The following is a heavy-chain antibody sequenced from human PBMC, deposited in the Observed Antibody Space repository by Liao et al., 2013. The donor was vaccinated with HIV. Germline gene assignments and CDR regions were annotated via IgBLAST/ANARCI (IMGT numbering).Heavy chain of an antibody. CDR1: GGSVSSGYYS. CDR2: IYISGSI. CDR3: ARAKNVLTGWFFDL. V-gene: IGHV4-61*02. J-gene: IGHJ2*01. Sequence: QVQLQESGPGLVKPSQTLSLTCTVSGGSVSSGYYSWTWIRQPAGKGLECIGRIYISGSINYNPSLRSRATISVDTSKNQFSLNLTSVTAADTAVYYCARAKNVLTGWFFDLWGRGTLVTVSS. D-gene: IGHD3-9*01.